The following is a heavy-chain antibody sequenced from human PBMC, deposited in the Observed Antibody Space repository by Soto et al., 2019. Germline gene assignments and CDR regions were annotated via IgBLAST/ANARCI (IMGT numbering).Heavy chain of an antibody. J-gene: IGHJ5*02. Sequence: GASVKVSCKASGYTFTSYYMHWVRQAPGQGLEWMGIINPSGGSTSYAQKFQGRVTMARDTSTSTVYMELSSLRSEDTAVYYCARSYCSSTSCYWTLNWFGPWGQGTLVTVSS. CDR1: GYTFTSYY. D-gene: IGHD2-2*01. CDR2: INPSGGST. V-gene: IGHV1-46*01. CDR3: ARSYCSSTSCYWTLNWFGP.